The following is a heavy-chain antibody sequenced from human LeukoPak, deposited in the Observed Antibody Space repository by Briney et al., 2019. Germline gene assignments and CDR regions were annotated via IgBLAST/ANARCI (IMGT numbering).Heavy chain of an antibody. CDR2: ISYDGSSR. CDR3: ARYYYDSRLFDY. J-gene: IGHJ4*02. V-gene: IGHV3-30-3*01. CDR1: GFSFTYYA. D-gene: IGHD3-22*01. Sequence: PGRSLRLSCAASGFSFTYYAMHWVRRAPGKGLEWVAIISYDGSSRFYADSVKGRFTISRDNSKNTLDLQMNSLRPDDTAVYYCARYYYDSRLFDYWGQGTLVTVSS.